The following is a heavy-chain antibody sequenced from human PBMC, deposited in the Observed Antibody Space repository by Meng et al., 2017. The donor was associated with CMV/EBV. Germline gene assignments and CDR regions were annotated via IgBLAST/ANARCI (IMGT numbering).Heavy chain of an antibody. CDR2: IYHSGST. J-gene: IGHJ4*02. CDR3: ARDRLAAAGTGSDY. D-gene: IGHD6-13*01. Sequence: VAGGSISSSIWWSSVRQPPGKGLEWIGEIYHSGSTNYNPSLKSRVTISVDKSKNQFSLKLSSVTAADTAVYYCARDRLAAAGTGSDYWGQGTLVTVSS. CDR1: GGSISSSIW. V-gene: IGHV4-4*02.